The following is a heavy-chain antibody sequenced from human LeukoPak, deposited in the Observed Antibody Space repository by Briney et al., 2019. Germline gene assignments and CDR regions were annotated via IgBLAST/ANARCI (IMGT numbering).Heavy chain of an antibody. Sequence: GGSLRLSCAASGFTYSRFWMSWVRQAPGKGLEWVANIKQDGSEKYYVDSVKGRFTISRDNAKNSLYLQMNSLRAEDTALYYCARDSTGYGYEEWNWGQGTLVTVSS. V-gene: IGHV3-7*01. D-gene: IGHD5-18*01. CDR3: ARDSTGYGYEEWN. CDR1: GFTYSRFW. J-gene: IGHJ4*02. CDR2: IKQDGSEK.